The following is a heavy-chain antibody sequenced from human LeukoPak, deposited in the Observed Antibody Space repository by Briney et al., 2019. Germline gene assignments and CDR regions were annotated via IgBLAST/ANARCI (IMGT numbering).Heavy chain of an antibody. CDR3: AREGRVRGVINLGY. CDR1: GGSISSSSYY. CDR2: IYYSGST. D-gene: IGHD3-10*01. J-gene: IGHJ4*02. Sequence: SETLSLTCTVSGGSISSSSYYWGWIRQPPGKGLEWIGSIYYSGSTYYNPSLKSRVTISVDTSKNQFSLKLSSVTAADTAVYYCAREGRVRGVINLGYWGQGTLVTVSS. V-gene: IGHV4-39*07.